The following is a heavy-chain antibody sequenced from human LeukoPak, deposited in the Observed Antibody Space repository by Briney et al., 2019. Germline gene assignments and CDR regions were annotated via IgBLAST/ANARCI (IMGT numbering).Heavy chain of an antibody. V-gene: IGHV4-31*03. Sequence: SETLSLTCTVSGGSISSGGYYWSWLRQHPGKGLEWIGYIYYSGSTYYNPSLKSRVTISVDTSKNQFSLKLSSVTAADTAVYYCAREVGAQYFDYWGQGTLVTVSS. D-gene: IGHD3-16*01. CDR3: AREVGAQYFDY. CDR1: GGSISSGGYY. J-gene: IGHJ4*02. CDR2: IYYSGST.